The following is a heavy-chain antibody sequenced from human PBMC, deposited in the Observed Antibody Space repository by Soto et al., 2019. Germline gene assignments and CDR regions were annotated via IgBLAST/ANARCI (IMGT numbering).Heavy chain of an antibody. CDR2: IYPGDSDT. CDR1: GYTFTDYW. D-gene: IGHD1-1*01. CDR3: ASQKTVIRGPLSSNWFDP. J-gene: IGHJ5*02. Sequence: GESLKISCKVYGYTFTDYWIGWVRQMPGKGLELIGLIYPGDSDTRYSPSFQGRVTISADKSISTAFLQWSSLRASDTAMYYCASQKTVIRGPLSSNWFDPWGQGTLVTVPS. V-gene: IGHV5-51*01.